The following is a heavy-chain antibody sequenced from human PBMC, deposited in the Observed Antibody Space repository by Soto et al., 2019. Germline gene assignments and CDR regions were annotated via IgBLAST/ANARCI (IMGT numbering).Heavy chain of an antibody. CDR1: GGSISSSNW. Sequence: QVQLQESGPGLVKPSGTLSLTCAVSGGSISSSNWWSWVRQPPGKGLVWIGEIYHSGSTNYNPSLKSRVTISVDKSKNQFSLKLSSVTAADTSVYYCARDLNVPLASYGMDVWGQGTTVTVSS. J-gene: IGHJ6*02. CDR2: IYHSGST. V-gene: IGHV4-4*02. CDR3: ARDLNVPLASYGMDV. D-gene: IGHD1-1*01.